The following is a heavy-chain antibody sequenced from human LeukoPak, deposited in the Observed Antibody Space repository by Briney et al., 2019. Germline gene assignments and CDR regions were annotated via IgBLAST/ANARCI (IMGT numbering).Heavy chain of an antibody. D-gene: IGHD6-19*01. J-gene: IGHJ3*02. Sequence: GGSLRLSCAASGFTFSSYSMNWVRQAPGKGLEWVSSISSSSSYIYYADSVKGRFTISRDNAKNSLYLQMNSLRAEDTAVYYCAREWRDSSGWSFDAFDIWGQGTMVTVSS. V-gene: IGHV3-21*01. CDR3: AREWRDSSGWSFDAFDI. CDR1: GFTFSSYS. CDR2: ISSSSSYI.